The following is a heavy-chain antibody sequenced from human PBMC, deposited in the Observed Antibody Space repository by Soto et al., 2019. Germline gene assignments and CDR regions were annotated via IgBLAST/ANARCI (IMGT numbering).Heavy chain of an antibody. CDR2: IYRGDST. J-gene: IGHJ4*02. CDR1: GFTVSNNY. V-gene: IGHV3-53*01. CDR3: AKNPGYYYDSTGYHFDY. D-gene: IGHD3-22*01. Sequence: GGSLRLSCAASGFTVSNNYMSWVRQGPGKGLEWVSTIYRGDSTYYADSVKGRFTISGDNSKNTLYLQMNSLRAEDTAVYYCAKNPGYYYDSTGYHFDYWGQGTLVTVSS.